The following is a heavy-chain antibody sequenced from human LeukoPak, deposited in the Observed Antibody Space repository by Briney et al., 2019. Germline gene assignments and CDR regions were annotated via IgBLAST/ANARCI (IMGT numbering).Heavy chain of an antibody. CDR3: ARGSTRLSYYYMDV. D-gene: IGHD2-2*01. J-gene: IGHJ6*03. CDR1: GFIFSSYD. V-gene: IGHV3-30*02. CDR2: IRFDGSNK. Sequence: GGSLRLSCTASGFIFSSYDIYWVRQAPGKGLEWVAFIRFDGSNKYFADSVKGRFTISRDNSKNTLYLLMNSLRPQDTAVYYCARGSTRLSYYYMDVWGKGTTVTISS.